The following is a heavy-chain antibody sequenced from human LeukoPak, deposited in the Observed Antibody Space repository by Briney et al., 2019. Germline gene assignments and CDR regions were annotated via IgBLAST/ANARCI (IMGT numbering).Heavy chain of an antibody. J-gene: IGHJ6*02. CDR2: IIPIFGTA. V-gene: IGHV1-69*13. CDR1: GGTFSSYA. CDR3: AREYSSSSRGGYYYYYYGMDV. Sequence: SVKVSCKASGGTFSSYAISWVRQAPGQGLEWMGGIIPIFGTANYAQKFQGRVTITADESTSTAYMELSSLRSEDTAVYYCAREYSSSSRGGYYYYYYGMDVWGQGTTVTVSS. D-gene: IGHD6-6*01.